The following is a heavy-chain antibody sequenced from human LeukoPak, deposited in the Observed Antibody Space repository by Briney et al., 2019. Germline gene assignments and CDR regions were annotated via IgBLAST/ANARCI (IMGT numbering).Heavy chain of an antibody. CDR1: GFTVSSTY. Sequence: PGGSLRLSCAASGFTVSSTYMSWVRQAPGKGLEWVSIIYSGGSTYYADSVKGRFTISGDNSKNTLYLQMNSLRVEDTAVYYCARPASGGDAFDIWGQGTMVTVSS. V-gene: IGHV3-53*05. CDR2: IYSGGST. D-gene: IGHD2-15*01. CDR3: ARPASGGDAFDI. J-gene: IGHJ3*02.